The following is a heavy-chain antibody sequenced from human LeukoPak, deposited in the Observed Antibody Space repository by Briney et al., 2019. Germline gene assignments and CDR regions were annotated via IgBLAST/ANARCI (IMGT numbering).Heavy chain of an antibody. CDR1: GSSISSYY. V-gene: IGHV4-59*08. D-gene: IGHD2-2*01. CDR2: IYYSGST. Sequence: SETLSLTCTVSGSSISSYYWSWIRQPPGKGLEWIGYIYYSGSTNYNPSLKSRVTISVDTSKNQFSLKLSSVTAVDTAVYYCARNTPGYCSSTSCYRTIDYWGQGTLVTVSS. J-gene: IGHJ4*02. CDR3: ARNTPGYCSSTSCYRTIDY.